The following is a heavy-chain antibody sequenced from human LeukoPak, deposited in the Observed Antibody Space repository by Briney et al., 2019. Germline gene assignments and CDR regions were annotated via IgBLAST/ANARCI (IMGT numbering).Heavy chain of an antibody. CDR1: GDSFTDYY. D-gene: IGHD3-16*01. Sequence: SETLSLTCTVIGDSFTDYYWNWLRQPPGKGLEWLGYIYYNENSNYSPSLKGRVTLSVDTSRNQFSLHLASVTAADTAMYYCARDGGLQSHFDFWGQGILVTVAS. CDR2: IYYNENS. J-gene: IGHJ4*02. V-gene: IGHV4-59*01. CDR3: ARDGGLQSHFDF.